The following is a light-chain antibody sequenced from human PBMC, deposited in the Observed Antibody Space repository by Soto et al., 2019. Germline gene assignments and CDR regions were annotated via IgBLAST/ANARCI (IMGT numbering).Light chain of an antibody. CDR1: SSDVGSYNL. Sequence: QSVLTQPASVSGSPGQSITISCTGTSSDVGSYNLVSWYQQHPGKAPKLMIYEVSKRPSGVSNRFSGSKSGNTASLTISGLQAEDEADYYCCSYAGSSPVLFGGGTKLTVL. V-gene: IGLV2-23*02. CDR3: CSYAGSSPVL. CDR2: EVS. J-gene: IGLJ3*02.